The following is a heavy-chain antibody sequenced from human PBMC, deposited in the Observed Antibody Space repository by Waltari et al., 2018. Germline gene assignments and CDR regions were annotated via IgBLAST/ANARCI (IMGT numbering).Heavy chain of an antibody. V-gene: IGHV4-34*01. CDR2: INHSGST. J-gene: IGHJ4*02. CDR1: GGSFSGYY. CDR3: ARGVYYDSSGYFDY. Sequence: QVQLQQWGAGLLKPSETLSLTCAVYGGSFSGYYWSWIRQPPGKGLEWIGEINHSGSTNYNPSLKSRVTISVDTSKNQFSLKLSSVTAADTAVYYCARGVYYDSSGYFDYWGQGTLVTVSS. D-gene: IGHD3-22*01.